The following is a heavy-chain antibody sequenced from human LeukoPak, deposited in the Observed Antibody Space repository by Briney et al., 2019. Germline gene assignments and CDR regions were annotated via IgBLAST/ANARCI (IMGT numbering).Heavy chain of an antibody. J-gene: IGHJ3*01. D-gene: IGHD3/OR15-3a*01. CDR3: ARLQYTKDWPPGTFDL. V-gene: IGHV1-18*01. CDR2: ISAYNGNT. Sequence: ASVKVSCKASGYTFKNYIIAWVRQAPGQGLECMGWISAYNGNTNSAQKLQGRVTMTTDTSTSTAYMELRSLNSDDTAVYYCARLQYTKDWPPGTFDLWGQGTMVTVSS. CDR1: GYTFKNYI.